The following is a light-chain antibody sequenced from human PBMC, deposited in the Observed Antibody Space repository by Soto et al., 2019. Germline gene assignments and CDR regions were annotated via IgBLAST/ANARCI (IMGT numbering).Light chain of an antibody. CDR3: QQSNNWPYT. V-gene: IGKV3-15*01. Sequence: EIVMTQSPATLSVSPGERATLSCRASQSVSDTLAWYQQKPGQAPRLLIYGASTRATGIPARFSGSGSGTEFTLTFSSLQSEDFAVYYCQQSNNWPYTFGQGTKLDIK. CDR2: GAS. J-gene: IGKJ2*01. CDR1: QSVSDT.